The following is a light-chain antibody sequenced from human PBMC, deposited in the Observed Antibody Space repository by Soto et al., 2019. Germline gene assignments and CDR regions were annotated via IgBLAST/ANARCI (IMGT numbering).Light chain of an antibody. V-gene: IGKV1-27*01. CDR3: QKYSSVIT. CDR1: QGISNF. Sequence: DIQMPQSPSSLSASVGVRVTITCRASQGISNFLAWYQQKPGKVPKLLISAASTLQSGVPSRFSGSGSGTDFTLTITSLQPEDVATYYCQKYSSVITFGQGTRLEIK. CDR2: AAS. J-gene: IGKJ5*01.